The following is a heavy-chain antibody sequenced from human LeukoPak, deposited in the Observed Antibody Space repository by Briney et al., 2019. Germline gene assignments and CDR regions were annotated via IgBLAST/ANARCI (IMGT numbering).Heavy chain of an antibody. CDR1: GGSISSGGYY. J-gene: IGHJ4*02. V-gene: IGHV4-31*03. CDR3: ARSAITIRRPYYFDY. Sequence: SETLSLTCTVSGGSISSGGYYWSWIRQHPGKGLEWIGYIYYSGSTYYNPSLKSRVTISVDTSKNQFSLKLSSVTAADTTVYYCARSAITIRRPYYFDYWGQGTLVTVSS. D-gene: IGHD2-21*01. CDR2: IYYSGST.